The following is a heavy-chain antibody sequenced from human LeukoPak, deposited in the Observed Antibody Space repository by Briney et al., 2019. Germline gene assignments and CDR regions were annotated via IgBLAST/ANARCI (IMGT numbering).Heavy chain of an antibody. Sequence: GGSLRLSCAASGFTFSSSAMSWVRQAPGKGLEWVSAISVSGSSTYYADSVKGRFTISRDNSRNTLYLQMNSLRAEDTAVYYCARSGLSRFGFWGQGTLVTVSS. J-gene: IGHJ4*02. CDR3: ARSGLSRFGF. V-gene: IGHV3-23*01. CDR1: GFTFSSSA. D-gene: IGHD2/OR15-2a*01. CDR2: ISVSGSST.